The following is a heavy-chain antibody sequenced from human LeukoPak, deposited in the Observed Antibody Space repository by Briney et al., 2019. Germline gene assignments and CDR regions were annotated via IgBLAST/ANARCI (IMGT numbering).Heavy chain of an antibody. D-gene: IGHD6-19*01. V-gene: IGHV3-23*01. CDR3: AKRSGLGY. Sequence: PGGSLRLSCAASGFSFSSYAMSGVRQAPGGGLEWVSAISGSGGSTYYADSVKGRLTISRDNSKNTLNLQMNSLRAEDTAVYYCAKRSGLGYWGQGTLVTVSS. CDR2: ISGSGGST. CDR1: GFSFSSYA. J-gene: IGHJ4*02.